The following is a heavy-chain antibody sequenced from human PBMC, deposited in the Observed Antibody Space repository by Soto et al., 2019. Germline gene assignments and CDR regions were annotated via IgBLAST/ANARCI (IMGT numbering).Heavy chain of an antibody. V-gene: IGHV1-18*01. CDR2: ISAYNGNT. J-gene: IGHJ5*02. Sequence: QVQLVQSGAEVKKPGASVKVSCKASGYTFTNYGISWVRQAPGQGLEWMGWISAYNGNTKYAQKLQGRVTMTTDTSTSTAYMELRSLRSDDTAVYYCARDRWDQLLLNNWFDPWGQGTLVTVSS. D-gene: IGHD2-15*01. CDR1: GYTFTNYG. CDR3: ARDRWDQLLLNNWFDP.